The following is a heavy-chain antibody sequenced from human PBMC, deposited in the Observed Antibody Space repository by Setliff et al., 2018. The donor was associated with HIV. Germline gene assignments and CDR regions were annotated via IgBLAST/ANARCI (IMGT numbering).Heavy chain of an antibody. V-gene: IGHV4-59*11. CDR3: TRVRLLYSDSSPVWFDP. Sequence: KPSETLSLTCTVSGGSISSHYWSWIRQPPGKGLEWIGYLYHSGSANYNPSLKSRVTISGDTSKNQFSLKLSSVTAADTAIYYCTRVRLLYSDSSPVWFDPWGQGTLVTVSS. CDR1: GGSISSHY. D-gene: IGHD3-22*01. J-gene: IGHJ5*02. CDR2: LYHSGSA.